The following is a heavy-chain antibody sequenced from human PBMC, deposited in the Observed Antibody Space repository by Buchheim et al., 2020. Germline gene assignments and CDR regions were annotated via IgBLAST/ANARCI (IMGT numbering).Heavy chain of an antibody. CDR3: ARSSIAAPYYYYGMDV. CDR2: INPSGGST. D-gene: IGHD6-6*01. Sequence: QVQLVQSGAEVKKPGASVKVSCKASGYTFTSYYMHWVRQAPGQGLEWMGIINPSGGSTSYAQKFQGRVTMTRDTSTSTVYMELSSMRSEDTAVYYCARSSIAAPYYYYGMDVWGQGTT. CDR1: GYTFTSYY. V-gene: IGHV1-46*03. J-gene: IGHJ6*02.